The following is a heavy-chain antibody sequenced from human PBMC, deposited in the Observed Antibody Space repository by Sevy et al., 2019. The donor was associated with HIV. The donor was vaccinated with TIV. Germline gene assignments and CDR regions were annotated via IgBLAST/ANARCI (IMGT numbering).Heavy chain of an antibody. J-gene: IGHJ3*02. CDR3: TTQTEQWLPQRVLDI. V-gene: IGHV3-15*01. D-gene: IGHD6-19*01. CDR2: IKSKSDGGTT. CDR1: GLTFSNAW. Sequence: GGSLRLSCAASGLTFSNAWMSWVRQTPGKGLEWVGRIKSKSDGGTTDYAAPVKGRFSISRDDSKNALYLQMGSLKTEDTSVYYCTTQTEQWLPQRVLDIWGQGTMVTVSS.